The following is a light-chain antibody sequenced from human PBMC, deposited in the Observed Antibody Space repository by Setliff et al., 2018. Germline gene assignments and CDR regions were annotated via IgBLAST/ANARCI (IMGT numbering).Light chain of an antibody. Sequence: QSALTQPASVSGSPGQSITISCTGTDSDVGGFNLVSWYQQHPGKAPKFMIYDVSNRPSGVSNRFSGSKSGNTASLTISGLQAEDEADYYCQSFDSSLSGPYVFGTGTKVTVL. CDR3: QSFDSSLSGPYV. CDR2: DVS. J-gene: IGLJ1*01. V-gene: IGLV2-14*03. CDR1: DSDVGGFNL.